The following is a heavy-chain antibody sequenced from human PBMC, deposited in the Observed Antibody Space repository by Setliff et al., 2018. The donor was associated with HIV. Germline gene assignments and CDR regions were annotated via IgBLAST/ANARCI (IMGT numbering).Heavy chain of an antibody. D-gene: IGHD4-17*01. CDR2: ITGSDGAV. J-gene: IGHJ4*02. V-gene: IGHV3-48*03. Sequence: GGSLRLSCAASGFIFSDYEMNWVRQAPGKGLEWVPYITGSDGAVFYADSVKGRFTVSRDNAENSLSLQMNSLRAEDTAVYYCARLAPPDDYGDLGGIDHWGQGTLVTVSS. CDR3: ARLAPPDDYGDLGGIDH. CDR1: GFIFSDYE.